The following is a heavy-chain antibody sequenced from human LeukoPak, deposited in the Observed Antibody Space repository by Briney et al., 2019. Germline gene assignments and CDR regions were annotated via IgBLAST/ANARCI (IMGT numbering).Heavy chain of an antibody. CDR2: ISSSGSTI. Sequence: GGSLRLSCAASGFTFSSYEMNWVHQAPGKGLEWVSYISSSGSTIYYADSVKGRFTISRDNAKNSLYLQMNSLRAEDTAVYYCARFIAAPYYFDYWGRGTLVTVSS. J-gene: IGHJ4*02. CDR1: GFTFSSYE. CDR3: ARFIAAPYYFDY. V-gene: IGHV3-48*03. D-gene: IGHD6-13*01.